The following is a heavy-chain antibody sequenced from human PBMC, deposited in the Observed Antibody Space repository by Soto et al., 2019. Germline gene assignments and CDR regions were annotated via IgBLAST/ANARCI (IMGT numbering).Heavy chain of an antibody. Sequence: QVQLVQSGAEVKKPGASVKVSCKASGYTFTTYAISWVRQAPGKGLEWGGGISGYRGNTDYAQNLQDRVTLTTDASTSSVFIELRSLRSDDTAVYSCARVDYSDSGGYYGYWGQGTLITVSS. V-gene: IGHV1-18*04. CDR1: GYTFTTYA. CDR2: ISGYRGNT. CDR3: ARVDYSDSGGYYGY. J-gene: IGHJ4*02. D-gene: IGHD3-22*01.